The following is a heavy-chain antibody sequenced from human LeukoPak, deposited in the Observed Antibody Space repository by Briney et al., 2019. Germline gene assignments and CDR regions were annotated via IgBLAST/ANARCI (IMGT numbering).Heavy chain of an antibody. J-gene: IGHJ4*02. D-gene: IGHD5-24*01. CDR3: ARNVEMATITPYFDY. V-gene: IGHV4-38-2*01. Sequence: SETLSLTCAVSGYSVSSGYFWGWVRQPPGKGLQWIGSIYHSGSTYYNPSLKSRLTISMDTSKNQFSLKLSSVTAAGTAVYYCARNVEMATITPYFDYWGQGTLVTVSS. CDR2: IYHSGST. CDR1: GYSVSSGYF.